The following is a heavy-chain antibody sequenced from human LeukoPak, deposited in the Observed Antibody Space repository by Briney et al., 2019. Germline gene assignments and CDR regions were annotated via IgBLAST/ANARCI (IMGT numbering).Heavy chain of an antibody. CDR3: ARDESRYYYDSSGSL. D-gene: IGHD3-22*01. V-gene: IGHV3-23*01. CDR1: GFPFSTYA. J-gene: IGHJ4*02. Sequence: PGGSLRLSCAASGFPFSTYAMSWVRQAPGKGLEWVSGIGGSGGRTYYTDSVKGRFTISRDNSKNTLYLQMNSLRAEDTAVYYCARDESRYYYDSSGSLWGQGTLVTVSS. CDR2: IGGSGGRT.